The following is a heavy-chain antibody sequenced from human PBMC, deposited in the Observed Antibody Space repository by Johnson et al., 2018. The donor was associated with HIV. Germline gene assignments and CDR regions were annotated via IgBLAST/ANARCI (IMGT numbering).Heavy chain of an antibody. D-gene: IGHD3-16*01. J-gene: IGHJ3*01. Sequence: VQLVESGGSLVQPGGSLRLSCGASKFNFRTYAMSWVRQTSGKGLEWVSSIDSNAENTYYADSVNGRFTISRDKSRNTVTLQMNSLRAEDTALYYCASGWGFDASDVWGQGTIVIVS. V-gene: IGHV3-23*04. CDR1: KFNFRTYA. CDR3: ASGWGFDASDV. CDR2: IDSNAENT.